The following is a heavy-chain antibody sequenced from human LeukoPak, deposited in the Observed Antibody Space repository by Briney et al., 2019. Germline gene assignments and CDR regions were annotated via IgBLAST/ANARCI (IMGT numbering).Heavy chain of an antibody. CDR1: GFTFSSYS. V-gene: IGHV3-21*04. D-gene: IGHD5-12*01. Sequence: GGSLRLSCAASGFTFSSYSMNWVRQAPGKGLEWVSSISSSSSYIYYADSVKGRFTISRDNSKNTLYLQMNSLRAEDTAVYYRAKDNWRYSGYDYWGQGTLVTVSS. J-gene: IGHJ4*02. CDR3: AKDNWRYSGYDY. CDR2: ISSSSSYI.